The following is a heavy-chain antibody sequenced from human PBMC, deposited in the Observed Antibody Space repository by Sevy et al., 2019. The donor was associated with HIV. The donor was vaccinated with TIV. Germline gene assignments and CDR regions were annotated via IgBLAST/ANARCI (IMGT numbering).Heavy chain of an antibody. D-gene: IGHD1-26*01. CDR2: VNSDGSNT. Sequence: GGSLRLSCATSGFTFSSYWFHWVRQAPGKGLEWVTGVNSDGSNTNYADSVKGRFTISRDCAKDTLCLQMNALRAEDTAVYFCGAANSWEDYWGQGTLVTVSS. CDR1: GFTFSSYW. J-gene: IGHJ4*02. V-gene: IGHV3-74*01. CDR3: GAANSWEDY.